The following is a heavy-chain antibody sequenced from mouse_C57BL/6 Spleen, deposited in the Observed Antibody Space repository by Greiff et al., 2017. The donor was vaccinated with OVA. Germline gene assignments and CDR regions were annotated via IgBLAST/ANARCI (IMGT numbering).Heavy chain of an antibody. J-gene: IGHJ1*03. D-gene: IGHD1-1*01. Sequence: QVQLQQSGAELARPGASVKLSCKASGYTFTSYGISWVKQRTGQGLEWIGEIYPRSGNTYYNEKFKGKATLTADKSSSTAYMELRSLTSEDSAVYFCARGIFTTVVATRYWYFDVWGTGTTVTVSS. CDR3: ARGIFTTVVATRYWYFDV. CDR2: IYPRSGNT. V-gene: IGHV1-81*01. CDR1: GYTFTSYG.